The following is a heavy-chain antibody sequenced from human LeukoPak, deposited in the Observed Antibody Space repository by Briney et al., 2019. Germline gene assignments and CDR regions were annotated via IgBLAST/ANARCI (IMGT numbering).Heavy chain of an antibody. V-gene: IGHV3-21*04. J-gene: IGHJ4*02. Sequence: TGGSLRLSCAASGFTFSSYNMNWVRQAPGKGLEWVSSIRSSSSYIYYADSVKGRFTISRDNAKNSLYLQMNSLRSDDTAVYYCASEGGRGRPPFDYWGQGTLVTVSS. CDR1: GFTFSSYN. CDR3: ASEGGRGRPPFDY. CDR2: IRSSSSYI. D-gene: IGHD5-12*01.